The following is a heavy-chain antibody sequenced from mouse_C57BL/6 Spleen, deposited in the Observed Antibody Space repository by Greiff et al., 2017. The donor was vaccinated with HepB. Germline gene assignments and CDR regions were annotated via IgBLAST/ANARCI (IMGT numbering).Heavy chain of an antibody. CDR3: ARLGLRSYFDY. CDR1: GYTFTDYY. CDR2: IYPGSGNT. Sequence: QVHVKQSGAELVRPGASVKLSCKASGYTFTDYYINWVKQRPGQGLEWIARIYPGSGNTYYNEKFKGKATLTAEKSSSTAYMQLSSLTSEDSAVYFCARLGLRSYFDYWGQGTTLTVSS. V-gene: IGHV1-76*01. D-gene: IGHD1-1*01. J-gene: IGHJ2*01.